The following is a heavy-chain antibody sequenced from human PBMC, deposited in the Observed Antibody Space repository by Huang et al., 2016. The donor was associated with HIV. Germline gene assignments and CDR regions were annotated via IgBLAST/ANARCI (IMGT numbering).Heavy chain of an antibody. CDR2: IYWNDEK. CDR3: AHRYITQSLRSGFDAFDI. D-gene: IGHD1-20*01. V-gene: IGHV2-5*01. CDR1: GFSLTTSGVG. Sequence: QITLKESGPALVKPSQTLTLTCSVSGFSLTTSGVGVGWIRQPPGKALEWLALIYWNDEKRYNPLLRNRLSITRDTSKRQVVLRLTNVNPVDTATYHCAHRYITQSLRSGFDAFDIWGQGTMVAVSS. J-gene: IGHJ3*02.